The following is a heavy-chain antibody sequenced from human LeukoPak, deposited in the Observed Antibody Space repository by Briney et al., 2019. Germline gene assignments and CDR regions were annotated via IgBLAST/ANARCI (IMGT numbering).Heavy chain of an antibody. D-gene: IGHD3-16*01. J-gene: IGHJ5*02. V-gene: IGHV3-11*01. Sequence: GGSLRLSCAASRFSFSDYYMAWIRQAPGKGLEWVSYIGSSGNPKYYADSVKGRFTVSRDNAENSLFLQMNSLRVEDTAVYYCARDQSNQDLGTSNWFDPWGQGTLVTVSS. CDR2: IGSSGNPK. CDR3: ARDQSNQDLGTSNWFDP. CDR1: RFSFSDYY.